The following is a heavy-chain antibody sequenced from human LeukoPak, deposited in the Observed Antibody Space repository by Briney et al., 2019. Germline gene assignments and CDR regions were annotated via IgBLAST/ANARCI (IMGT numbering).Heavy chain of an antibody. CDR3: ASLRDFFASGSYYKGGYFDH. D-gene: IGHD3-10*01. V-gene: IGHV3-11*01. CDR2: ITGSGNSI. Sequence: GGSLRLSCVASGFTFSDHYMGWVRQAPGKGLEWISYITGSGNSINYADSVKGRFTISRDNAEDSLYLQMNNLRADDTAVYYCASLRDFFASGSYYKGGYFDHWGQGTLVTVSS. J-gene: IGHJ4*02. CDR1: GFTFSDHY.